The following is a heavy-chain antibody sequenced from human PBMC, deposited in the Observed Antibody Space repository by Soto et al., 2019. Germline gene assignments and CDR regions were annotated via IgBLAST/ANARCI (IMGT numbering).Heavy chain of an antibody. D-gene: IGHD2-2*01. CDR3: AREVEVHTPVFGF. V-gene: IGHV1-69*01. CDR2: ISPMFGKA. CDR1: GGTFNNYA. J-gene: IGHJ4*02. Sequence: QVQLVQSGAEVKRPGSSVKVSCKASGGTFNNYAINWVRQAPGQGLEWMGDISPMFGKANYEQKFQGRVKITADDSTATAYLELSSLRSEDTALYYCAREVEVHTPVFGFWGQGSLVTVYS.